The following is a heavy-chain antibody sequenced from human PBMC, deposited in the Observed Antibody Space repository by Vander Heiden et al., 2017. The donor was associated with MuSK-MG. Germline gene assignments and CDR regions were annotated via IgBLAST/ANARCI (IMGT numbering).Heavy chain of an antibody. CDR1: GGSFSGYY. CDR3: ARTDHRYYYYGMDV. Sequence: QVQLQQWGAGLLKPSETLSLTCALDGGSFSGYYWSWIRQPPGKGLEWIGEINHSGSTNYNPSLKSRVTISVDTSKNQFSLKLRSVTAADTAVYYCARTDHRYYYYGMDVWGQGPTVTVSS. CDR2: INHSGST. V-gene: IGHV4-34*01. J-gene: IGHJ6*02.